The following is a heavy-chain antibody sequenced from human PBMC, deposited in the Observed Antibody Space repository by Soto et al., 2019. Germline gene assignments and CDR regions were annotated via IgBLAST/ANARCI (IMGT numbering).Heavy chain of an antibody. CDR3: ASRDPGTSVDY. CDR2: IYRTGST. D-gene: IGHD1-7*01. CDR1: GSSFTSNNW. Sequence: SETLSLTCAVSGSSFTSNNWWTWVRQPPGQGLEWIGEIYRTGSTNYNPSLKSRVTISLDKSENQFSLKVTSLTAADTAVYYCASRDPGTSVDYWGQGTLVTVSS. V-gene: IGHV4-4*02. J-gene: IGHJ4*02.